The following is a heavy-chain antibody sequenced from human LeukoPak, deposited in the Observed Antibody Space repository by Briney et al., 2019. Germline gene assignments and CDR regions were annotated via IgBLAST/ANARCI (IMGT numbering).Heavy chain of an antibody. V-gene: IGHV4-59*01. CDR3: ARDYGGKFDC. J-gene: IGHJ4*02. D-gene: IGHD4-23*01. CDR2: IFHSGST. Sequence: SETLSLTCTVSGASISSYYWSWIRQPPGKGLEWIGYIFHSGSTNYNPSLKSRVTISMDTSKNQFSLNLNSVTAADTALYYCARDYGGKFDCWGQGTLVTVSS. CDR1: GASISSYY.